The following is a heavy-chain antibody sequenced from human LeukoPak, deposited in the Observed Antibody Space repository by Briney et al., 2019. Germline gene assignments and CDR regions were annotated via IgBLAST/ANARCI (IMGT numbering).Heavy chain of an antibody. V-gene: IGHV4-4*07. CDR1: GGSISSYY. J-gene: IGHJ5*02. Sequence: SETLSPTCTVSGGSISSYYWSWIRQPAGKGLEWIGRIYTSGSTNYNPSLKSRVTMSVDTSKNQFSLKLSPVAAADTAVYYCARGSGYSYGYDWFDPWGQGTLVTVSS. CDR3: ARGSGYSYGYDWFDP. CDR2: IYTSGST. D-gene: IGHD5-18*01.